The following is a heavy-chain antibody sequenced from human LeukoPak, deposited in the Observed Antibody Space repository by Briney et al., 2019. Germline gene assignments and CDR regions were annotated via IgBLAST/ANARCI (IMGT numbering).Heavy chain of an antibody. CDR3: AKDRGAYGDYDPGY. CDR2: ISYDGSNK. D-gene: IGHD4-17*01. J-gene: IGHJ4*02. CDR1: GFTFSSYG. V-gene: IGHV3-30*18. Sequence: QPGGSLRLSCAASGFTFSSYGMHWVRQAPGKGLEWVAVISYDGSNKYYADSVKGRFTISRDNSKNTLYLQMNSLRAEDTAVYYCAKDRGAYGDYDPGYWGQGTLVTVSS.